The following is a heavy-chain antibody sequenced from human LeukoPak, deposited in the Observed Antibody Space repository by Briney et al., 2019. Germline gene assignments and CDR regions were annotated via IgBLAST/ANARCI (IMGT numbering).Heavy chain of an antibody. CDR3: ARAYSRGSDFDY. V-gene: IGHV3-7*01. D-gene: IGHD6-19*01. J-gene: IGHJ4*02. CDR1: GFTFSSHW. CDR2: IKQDGSEK. Sequence: GGSLRLSCAASGFTFSSHWMSWVRQAPGKGLEWVANIKQDGSEKSYVDSVKGRFTISRDNAKNSLYLQMNSLRAEDTAVYYCARAYSRGSDFDYWGQGTLVTVSS.